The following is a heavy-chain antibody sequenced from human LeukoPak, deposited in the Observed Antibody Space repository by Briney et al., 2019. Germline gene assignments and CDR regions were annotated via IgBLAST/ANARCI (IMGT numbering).Heavy chain of an antibody. D-gene: IGHD5-12*01. CDR2: ISGSGFIT. V-gene: IGHV3-23*01. CDR3: AKSGVASSGYDAFDI. J-gene: IGHJ3*02. CDR1: GFTFSSSA. Sequence: PGGSLRLSCAASGFTFSSSALNWVRQAPGKGLEWVSRISGSGFITYYADSMKGRFTISRDNSKNTLYLQMNSLRAEDTAVYYCAKSGVASSGYDAFDIWGQGTMVTVSS.